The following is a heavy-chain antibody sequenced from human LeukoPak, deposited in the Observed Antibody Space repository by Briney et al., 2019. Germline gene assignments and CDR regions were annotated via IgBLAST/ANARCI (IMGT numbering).Heavy chain of an antibody. CDR3: AREGFTNYERELDY. CDR1: GFTFGDYA. D-gene: IGHD4/OR15-4a*01. V-gene: IGHV3-33*01. J-gene: IGHJ4*02. CDR2: IWYDGNNK. Sequence: GFLRLSCAAFGFTFGDYAMHWVRQAPGKGLEWVAVIWYDGNNKYYADSVKGRFTTSRDNSKDTLYLQMNSLSPEDTAMYYCAREGFTNYERELDYWGRGTQVTVS.